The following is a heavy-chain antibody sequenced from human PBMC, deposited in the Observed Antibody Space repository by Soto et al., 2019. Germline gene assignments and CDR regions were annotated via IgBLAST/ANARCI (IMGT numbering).Heavy chain of an antibody. CDR2: IWYDGSNK. J-gene: IGHJ5*02. D-gene: IGHD2-2*02. CDR3: ARDRSVVVPAAIPRYWFDP. Sequence: QVQLVESGGGVVQPGRSLRLSCAASGFTFSSYGMHWVRQAPGKGLEWVAVIWYDGSNKYYADSVKGRFTISRDNSKNTLYLQMNSLRAEDTAVYYCARDRSVVVPAAIPRYWFDPWGQGTLVTVSS. V-gene: IGHV3-33*01. CDR1: GFTFSSYG.